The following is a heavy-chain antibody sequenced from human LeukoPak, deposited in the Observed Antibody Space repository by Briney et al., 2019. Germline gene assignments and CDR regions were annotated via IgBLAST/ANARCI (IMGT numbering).Heavy chain of an antibody. Sequence: SETLSLTCSVSHDSARSGRFYWTWIRQPAGKGLEWIGRIHNSWSTNYNPSLQSRVTMSIDTSKNQFSLKLRSVTASDTAIYYCVRYPNWYFDLWGRGTLVTVSA. CDR1: HDSARSGRFY. CDR3: VRYPNWYFDL. J-gene: IGHJ2*01. V-gene: IGHV4-61*02. CDR2: IHNSWST.